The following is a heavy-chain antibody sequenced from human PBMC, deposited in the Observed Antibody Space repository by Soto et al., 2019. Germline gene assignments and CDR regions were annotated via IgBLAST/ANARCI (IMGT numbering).Heavy chain of an antibody. D-gene: IGHD3-9*01. CDR2: IYYSGTT. Sequence: KPSETLSLTCTVSGGSISSGGYYWSWIRQHPGKGLEWIGYIYYSGTTYYNPSLKSRVTISVDTSKNQFSLRLSSVTAADTALYYCARTTAVPNTLRSRYFFDFWGQGTLVTVSS. J-gene: IGHJ4*02. V-gene: IGHV4-31*03. CDR3: ARTTAVPNTLRSRYFFDF. CDR1: GGSISSGGYY.